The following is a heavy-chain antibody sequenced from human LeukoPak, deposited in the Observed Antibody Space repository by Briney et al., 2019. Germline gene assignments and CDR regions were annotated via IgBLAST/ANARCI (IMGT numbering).Heavy chain of an antibody. CDR2: ISSSSSTI. CDR1: GFTFSSYS. V-gene: IGHV3-48*01. J-gene: IGHJ4*02. CDR3: AKDMSYGSGSRFDY. Sequence: GGSLRLSCAASGFTFSSYSMNWVRQAPGKGLEWVSYISSSSSTIYYADSVKGRFTISRDNAKNSLYLQMNSLRAEDTALYYCAKDMSYGSGSRFDYWGQGTLVTVSS. D-gene: IGHD3-10*01.